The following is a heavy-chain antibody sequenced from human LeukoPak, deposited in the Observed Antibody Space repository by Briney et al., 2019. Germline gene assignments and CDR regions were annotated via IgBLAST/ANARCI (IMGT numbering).Heavy chain of an antibody. CDR1: GGSISSGGYY. CDR3: ASAGIAAAGTFGY. V-gene: IGHV4-30-2*01. CDR2: IYHSGST. D-gene: IGHD6-13*01. Sequence: PSQTLSLTCTVSGGSISSGGYYWSWIRQPPGKGLEWIGYIYHSGSTYYNPSLKSRVTISVDRSKNQFSLKLSSVTAADTAVYYCASAGIAAAGTFGYWGQGTLVTVSS. J-gene: IGHJ4*02.